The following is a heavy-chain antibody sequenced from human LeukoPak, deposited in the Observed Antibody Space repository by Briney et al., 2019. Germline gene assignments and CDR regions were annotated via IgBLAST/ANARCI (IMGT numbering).Heavy chain of an antibody. D-gene: IGHD3-10*01. CDR2: IYHSGST. CDR1: GYSISSGYY. Sequence: PSETLSLTCTVSGYSISSGYYWGWIRQPPGKGLEWIGSIYHSGSTYYNPSLKSRVTISVDTSKNQFSLKLSSVTAADTAVYYCAKKGSGSGKSPIPLDYWGQGTLVTVSS. V-gene: IGHV4-38-2*02. CDR3: AKKGSGSGKSPIPLDY. J-gene: IGHJ4*02.